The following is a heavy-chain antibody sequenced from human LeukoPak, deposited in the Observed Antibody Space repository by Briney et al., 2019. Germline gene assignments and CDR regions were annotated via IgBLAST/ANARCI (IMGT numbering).Heavy chain of an antibody. J-gene: IGHJ3*02. CDR1: GFTFSSHW. Sequence: GGSLRLSCAASGFTFSSHWMSWVRQAPGKGLEWVANIKRDGGEQYYVDSVKGRFTISRDNAKNLLNLQMNSLRAEDTAVYYCAREAILTMARDDAFDIWGQGTMVTVSS. CDR2: IKRDGGEQ. CDR3: AREAILTMARDDAFDI. D-gene: IGHD5-24*01. V-gene: IGHV3-7*01.